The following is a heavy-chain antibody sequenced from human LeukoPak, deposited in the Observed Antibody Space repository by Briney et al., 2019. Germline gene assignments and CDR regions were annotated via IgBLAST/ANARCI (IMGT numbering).Heavy chain of an antibody. V-gene: IGHV3-23*01. D-gene: IGHD1-26*01. Sequence: GGSLRLSCGASGFTLENYAINWVRQAPGKGLEWVSAISNSEVSSITESGDGTYHADSVKGRFTISRDNSKNTLYLQMNSLRAEDTAKYYCAKEGGSIVGGTIPFDHWGQGTLVTVSS. J-gene: IGHJ4*02. CDR1: GFTLENYA. CDR2: ISNSEVSSITESGDGT. CDR3: AKEGGSIVGGTIPFDH.